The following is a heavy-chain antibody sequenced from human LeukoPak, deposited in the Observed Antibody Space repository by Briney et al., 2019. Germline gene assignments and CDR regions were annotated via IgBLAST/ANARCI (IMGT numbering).Heavy chain of an antibody. CDR2: ISYDGSNK. CDR1: GFTFSSYA. CDR3: AREIEWFFDY. V-gene: IGHV3-30-3*01. Sequence: GRSLRLSCAASGFTFSSYAMHWVRQAPGKGLEWVAVISYDGSNKYYADSVKGRFTISRDNSKNTLYLQMNSLRAEDTAVYYCAREIEWFFDYWGQGTLVTVSS. D-gene: IGHD3-3*01. J-gene: IGHJ4*02.